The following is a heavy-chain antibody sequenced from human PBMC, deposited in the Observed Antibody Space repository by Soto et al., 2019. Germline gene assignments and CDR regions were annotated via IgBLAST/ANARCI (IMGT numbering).Heavy chain of an antibody. CDR3: ATPTKLGDTPWF. V-gene: IGHV5-10-1*01. CDR2: TDPPDSYT. CDR1: GDSLTGYW. Sequence: ESLTISCTGYGDSLTGYWINLVRQQPGKGLEWMGRTDPPDSYTRYSPSFQGHVTLSFDKSTTNAYLHWSSLKASDSATYYCATPTKLGDTPWFWGQGTLVTVYS. J-gene: IGHJ4*02. D-gene: IGHD2-21*02.